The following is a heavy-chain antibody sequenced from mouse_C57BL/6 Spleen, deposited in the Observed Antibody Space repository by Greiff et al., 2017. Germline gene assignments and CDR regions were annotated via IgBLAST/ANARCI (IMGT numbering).Heavy chain of an antibody. CDR2: IYPGDGDT. CDR3: APNWDGAD. J-gene: IGHJ3*01. V-gene: IGHV1-82*01. D-gene: IGHD4-1*01. Sequence: QVQLKESGPELVKPGASVKISCKASGYAFSSSWMNWVKQRPGKGLEWIGRIYPGDGDTNYNGKFKGKATLTADKSSSTAYMQLSSLTSEDSAVYFCAPNWDGADWGQGTLVTVSA. CDR1: GYAFSSSW.